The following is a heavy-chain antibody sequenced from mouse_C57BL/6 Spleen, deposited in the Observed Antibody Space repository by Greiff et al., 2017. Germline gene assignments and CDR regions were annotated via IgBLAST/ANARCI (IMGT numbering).Heavy chain of an antibody. CDR3: ARGDYDGYYVDY. CDR2: IDPSDSET. J-gene: IGHJ2*01. CDR1: GYTFTSYW. D-gene: IGHD2-3*01. V-gene: IGHV1-52*01. Sequence: VQLQESGAELVRPGSSVKLSCKASGYTFTSYWMHWVKQRPIQGLEWIGNIDPSDSETHYNQKFKDKATLTVDKSSSTAYMQLSSLTSEDSAVYFCARGDYDGYYVDYWGQGTTLTVSS.